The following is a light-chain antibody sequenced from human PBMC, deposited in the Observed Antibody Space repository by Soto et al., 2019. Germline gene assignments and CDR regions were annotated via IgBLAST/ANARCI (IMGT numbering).Light chain of an antibody. Sequence: EFVLTQSPGTLSLSPGERATLSCRASQSVGSSYLAWYQQKPGQAPRLLIYGASNRATGIPDRFSGTGSGTDFTLTISRLEPEDFAVYYCQQYGSSPYTFGLAT. CDR3: QQYGSSPYT. CDR1: QSVGSSY. V-gene: IGKV3-20*01. J-gene: IGKJ2*01. CDR2: GAS.